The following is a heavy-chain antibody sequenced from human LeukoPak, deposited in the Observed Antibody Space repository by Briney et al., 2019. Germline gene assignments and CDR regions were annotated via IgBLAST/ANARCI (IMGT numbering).Heavy chain of an antibody. J-gene: IGHJ4*02. D-gene: IGHD3-10*01. CDR1: GYTFTAYY. V-gene: IGHV1-2*02. CDR2: INPNNGGT. Sequence: GASVKLSCKTSGYTFTAYYVHWVRQVPGQGLEWMGWINPNNGGTNNAQKFQGRVTMTSDTSISSAYMELTRLTSDDTAVYYCASLGLTIGFDHWGQGTLVTVSS. CDR3: ASLGLTIGFDH.